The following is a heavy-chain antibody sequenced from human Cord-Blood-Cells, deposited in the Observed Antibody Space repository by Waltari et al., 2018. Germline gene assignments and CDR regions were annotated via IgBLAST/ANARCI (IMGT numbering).Heavy chain of an antibody. J-gene: IGHJ6*02. D-gene: IGHD6-6*01. CDR1: GFTFSSYG. CDR3: AKNVPPYSSSYYYYGMDV. V-gene: IGHV3-30*18. Sequence: QVQLVESGGGVVQPGRSLRLSCAASGFTFSSYGMHWVRQAPGKGLGWVAVISYDGSNKYYADSVKGRFTISRDNAKNTLYLQMNSLRAEDTAVHYCAKNVPPYSSSYYYYGMDVWGQGTTVTVSS. CDR2: ISYDGSNK.